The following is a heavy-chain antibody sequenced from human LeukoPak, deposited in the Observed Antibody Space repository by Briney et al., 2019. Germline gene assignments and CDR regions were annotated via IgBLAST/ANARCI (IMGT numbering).Heavy chain of an antibody. CDR3: AKLSTMVRGSYGWAFDI. J-gene: IGHJ3*02. Sequence: PGGSLRLFYAASGFTFSRYAMRWVRQAAGKGLEWVSAINGSGGSTYYAHCRKGWVTISINNAKNSLYLQMDSLRAGDTAVYYCAKLSTMVRGSYGWAFDIWGQGTMVTVSS. CDR1: GFTFSRYA. CDR2: INGSGGST. V-gene: IGHV3-23*01. D-gene: IGHD3-10*01.